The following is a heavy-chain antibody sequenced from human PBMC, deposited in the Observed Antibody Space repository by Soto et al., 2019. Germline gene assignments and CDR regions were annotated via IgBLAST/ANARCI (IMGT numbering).Heavy chain of an antibody. CDR2: ISGSGGST. V-gene: IGHV3-23*01. D-gene: IGHD3-10*01. CDR1: GFTFSSYA. CDR3: AKDDGSYYGSGSQLYYFDY. Sequence: GSLRLSCAASGFTFSSYAMSWVRQAPGKGLEWVSAISGSGGSTYYADSVKGRFTISRDNSKNTLYLQMNSLRAEDTAVYYCAKDDGSYYGSGSQLYYFDYWGQGTLVTVSS. J-gene: IGHJ4*02.